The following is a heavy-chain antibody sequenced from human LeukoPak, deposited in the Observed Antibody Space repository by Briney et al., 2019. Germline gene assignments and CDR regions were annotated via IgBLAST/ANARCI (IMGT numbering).Heavy chain of an antibody. CDR3: AMSIAVAGTPWDYYYGMDV. Sequence: SETLSLNCAVYGGSFSGYYWSWILQPPGKGLEWIGEINHSGSTNYNPSLKSRVTISVDTSKNQFSLKLSSVTAADTAVYYCAMSIAVAGTPWDYYYGMDVWGQGTTVTVSS. D-gene: IGHD6-19*01. V-gene: IGHV4-34*01. J-gene: IGHJ6*02. CDR1: GGSFSGYY. CDR2: INHSGST.